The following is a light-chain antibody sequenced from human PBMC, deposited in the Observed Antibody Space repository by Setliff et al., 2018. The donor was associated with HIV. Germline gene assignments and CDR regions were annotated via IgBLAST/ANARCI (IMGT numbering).Light chain of an antibody. CDR3: QSYDSSLRGYV. V-gene: IGLV1-40*01. CDR1: SSNIGAGYD. CDR2: DNN. J-gene: IGLJ1*01. Sequence: QPALTQPPSVSGAPGQRVTISCIGSSSNIGAGYDVHWYQQVPGTAPRLLIFDNNVRPSGVPDRFSGSKSGTSASLAITGLQAEDEADYYCQSYDSSLRGYVFGAGTKVTVL.